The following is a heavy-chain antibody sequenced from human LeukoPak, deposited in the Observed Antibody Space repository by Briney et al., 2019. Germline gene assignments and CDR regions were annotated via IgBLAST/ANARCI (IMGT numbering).Heavy chain of an antibody. Sequence: GESLKISCKGSGYSFTSYWIGWVRQMPGKGLEWMGIIYPGDSDTRYSPSFQDQVTFSADKSISTAYLQWSSLRSEDTAVYYCARRQRSTSSYLLSGDAFDIWGQGTMVTVSS. CDR2: IYPGDSDT. D-gene: IGHD2-2*01. V-gene: IGHV5-51*01. J-gene: IGHJ3*02. CDR1: GYSFTSYW. CDR3: ARRQRSTSSYLLSGDAFDI.